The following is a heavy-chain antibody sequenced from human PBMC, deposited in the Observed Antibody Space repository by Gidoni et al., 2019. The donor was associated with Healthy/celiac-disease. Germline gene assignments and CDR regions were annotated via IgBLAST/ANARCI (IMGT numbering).Heavy chain of an antibody. Sequence: EVQLVESGGGLVKPGGSLRLSCAASGFTVSNAWMSWVRQAPGKGLEWVGRIKSKTDGGTTDYAAPVKGRFTISRDDSKNTLYLQMNSLKTEDTAVYYCTTDEQWLVPNSYWGQGTLVTVSS. CDR2: IKSKTDGGTT. CDR1: GFTVSNAW. V-gene: IGHV3-15*01. J-gene: IGHJ4*02. D-gene: IGHD6-19*01. CDR3: TTDEQWLVPNSY.